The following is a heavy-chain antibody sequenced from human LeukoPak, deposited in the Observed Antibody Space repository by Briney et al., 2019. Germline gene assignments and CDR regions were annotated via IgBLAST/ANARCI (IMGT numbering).Heavy chain of an antibody. Sequence: ASVKVSRKASGYTFTSYGISWVRQAPGQGIEWMGWICAYNGNTNYAQKLQGRVTMTTDTSTSTVYMELRSLRSDDTAVYYCVRGAVAGTNLFDCWGQGTLVTVSS. CDR3: VRGAVAGTNLFDC. D-gene: IGHD6-19*01. J-gene: IGHJ4*02. V-gene: IGHV1-18*01. CDR1: GYTFTSYG. CDR2: ICAYNGNT.